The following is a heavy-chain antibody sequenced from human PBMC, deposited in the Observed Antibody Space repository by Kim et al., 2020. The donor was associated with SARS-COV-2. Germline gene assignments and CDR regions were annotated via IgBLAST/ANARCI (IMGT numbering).Heavy chain of an antibody. CDR2: IIPIFGTA. V-gene: IGHV1-69*13. CDR1: GGTFSSYA. Sequence: SVKVSCKASGGTFSSYAISWVRQAPGQGLEWMGGIIPIFGTANYAQKFQGRVTITADESTSTAYMELSNLKSEDTAVYYCARWGENSDYYDSSGPDAFDIWGQGTMVTVSS. CDR3: ARWGENSDYYDSSGPDAFDI. J-gene: IGHJ3*02. D-gene: IGHD3-22*01.